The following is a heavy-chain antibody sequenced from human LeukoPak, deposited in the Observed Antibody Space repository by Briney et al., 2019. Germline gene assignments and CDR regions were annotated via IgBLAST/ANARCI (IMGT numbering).Heavy chain of an antibody. CDR1: GGTFSSYA. J-gene: IGHJ4*02. V-gene: IGHV1-69*05. Sequence: SVKVSCKASGGTFSSYAISWVRQAPGQGLEWMGRIIPIFGTANYAQKFQGRVTITTDESTSTAYTELSSLRSEDTAVYYCARERLAAAGPTHYWGQGTLVTVSS. CDR2: IIPIFGTA. D-gene: IGHD6-13*01. CDR3: ARERLAAAGPTHY.